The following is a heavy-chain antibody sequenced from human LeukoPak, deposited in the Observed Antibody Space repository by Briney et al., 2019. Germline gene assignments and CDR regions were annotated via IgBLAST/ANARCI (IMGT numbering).Heavy chain of an antibody. CDR2: IIPIFGTA. J-gene: IGHJ4*02. CDR3: AREVGIRGHFDY. V-gene: IGHV1-69*13. D-gene: IGHD1-26*01. CDR1: GGTFSSYA. Sequence: SVKVSCKASGGTFSSYAISWVRQAPGQGLEWMGGIIPIFGTANYAQKFQGRVTITADESTSTAYMELSSLRSEDTAVYYCAREVGIRGHFDYWGRGTPVTVSS.